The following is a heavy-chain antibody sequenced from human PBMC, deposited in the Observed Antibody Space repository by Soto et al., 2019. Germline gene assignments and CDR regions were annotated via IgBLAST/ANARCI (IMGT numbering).Heavy chain of an antibody. CDR3: ARAWGYYYGSGSPAHYFDY. CDR1: GGSISSGGYY. D-gene: IGHD3-10*01. V-gene: IGHV4-31*03. J-gene: IGHJ4*02. Sequence: PSETLSLTCTVSGGSISSGGYYWSWIRQHPGKGLEWIGYIYYSGSTYYNKSLKSRVTISVDTSKNHFSLKLSSVTAADTAVFYCARAWGYYYGSGSPAHYFDYWGQGTLVTVSS. CDR2: IYYSGST.